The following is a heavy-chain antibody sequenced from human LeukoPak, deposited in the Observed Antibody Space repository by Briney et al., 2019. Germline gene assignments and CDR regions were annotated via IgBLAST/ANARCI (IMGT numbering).Heavy chain of an antibody. CDR3: TSTLGY. V-gene: IGHV3-15*01. D-gene: IGHD3-16*01. J-gene: IGHJ4*02. CDR1: GFTFSNAW. Sequence: TGGSLRLSCAASGFTFSNAWMSWVRQAPGKGLEWVGRIKTKTDGGTTDYAAPVKGRFTISRDDSRNTLYLQMNSLTTADTAVYYCTSTLGYWGQGTLVTVSS. CDR2: IKTKTDGGTT.